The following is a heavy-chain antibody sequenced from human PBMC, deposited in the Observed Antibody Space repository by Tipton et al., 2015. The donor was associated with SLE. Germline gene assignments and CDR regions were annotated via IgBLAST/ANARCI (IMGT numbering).Heavy chain of an antibody. D-gene: IGHD7-27*01. J-gene: IGHJ4*02. V-gene: IGHV4-38-2*01. CDR2: VSHTEST. CDR1: GYSISSGDY. CDR3: ARLSSGTGDFEH. Sequence: TLSLTCAVSGYSISSGDYWGWIRQPPGKGLEWIGIVSHTESTYYNPSLKSRFTISVETSKTHFSLKMSSVTAADTAMYYCARLSSGTGDFEHWGQGTLVVVSS.